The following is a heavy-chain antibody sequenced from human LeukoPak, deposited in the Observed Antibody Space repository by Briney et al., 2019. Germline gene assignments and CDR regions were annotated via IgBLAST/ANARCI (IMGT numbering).Heavy chain of an antibody. CDR2: IYHSGSI. CDR3: ARRRRIQLWQAFDI. CDR1: GGSISSGGYY. J-gene: IGHJ3*02. D-gene: IGHD5-18*01. V-gene: IGHV4-30-2*01. Sequence: SETLSLTCTVSGGSISSGGYYWSWIRQPPGKGLEWIGYIYHSGSIYYNPSLKSRVTISVDRSKNQFSLKLSSVTAADTAVYYCARRRRIQLWQAFDIWGQGTMVTVSS.